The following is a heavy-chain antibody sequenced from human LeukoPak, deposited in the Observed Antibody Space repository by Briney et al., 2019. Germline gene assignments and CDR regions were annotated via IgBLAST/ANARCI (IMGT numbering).Heavy chain of an antibody. V-gene: IGHV4-31*03. D-gene: IGHD6-13*01. CDR1: GGPISSGGYY. CDR2: IYYSGST. CDR3: ARLTKGSSREEYYYYYYYMDV. Sequence: SETLSLTCTVSGGPISSGGYYWSWIRQHPGKGLEWIGYIYYSGSTYYNPSLKSRVTISVDTSKNQFSLKLSSVTAADTAVYYCARLTKGSSREEYYYYYYYMDVWGKGTTVTASS. J-gene: IGHJ6*03.